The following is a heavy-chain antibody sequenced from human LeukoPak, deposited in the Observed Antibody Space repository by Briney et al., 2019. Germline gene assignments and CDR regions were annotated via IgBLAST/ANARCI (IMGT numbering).Heavy chain of an antibody. CDR3: ASLGQGDY. D-gene: IGHD7-27*01. CDR1: GFSISSGYY. CDR2: NYHSRST. V-gene: IGHV4-38-2*01. Sequence: SETLSLTCAVSGFSISSGYYWCLIRQPPGKGLGWIGSNYHSRSTYYNPSLKSRVTISVDTSKNQFSLKLSSVTAADSGVYYCASLGQGDYWGQGTLVTVSS. J-gene: IGHJ4*02.